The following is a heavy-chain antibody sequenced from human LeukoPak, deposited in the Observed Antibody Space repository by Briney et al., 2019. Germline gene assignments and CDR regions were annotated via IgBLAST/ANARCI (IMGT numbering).Heavy chain of an antibody. J-gene: IGHJ4*02. CDR1: GGSISSSSYY. CDR2: IYYSGST. CDR3: ARVSVTTAFDY. V-gene: IGHV4-39*07. D-gene: IGHD4-11*01. Sequence: SETLSLTCTVSGGSISSSSYYWGWIRQPPGKGLEWIGNIYYSGSTYYNPSLKSRVTISVDTSKNQFSLKLSSVTAADTAVYYCARVSVTTAFDYWGQGTLVTVSS.